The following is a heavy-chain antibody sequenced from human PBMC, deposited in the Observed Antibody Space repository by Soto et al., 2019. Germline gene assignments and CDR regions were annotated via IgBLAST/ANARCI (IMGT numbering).Heavy chain of an antibody. CDR3: ARGQQWLNSWWFDP. Sequence: QVQLVESGGGVVQPGRSLRLSCAASGFTFSSYGMHWVRQAPGKGLEWVAVIWYDGSNKYYADSVKGRFTISRDNSKNTLYLQMNSLRAEDTAVYYCARGQQWLNSWWFDPWGQGTLVTVSS. CDR1: GFTFSSYG. J-gene: IGHJ5*02. V-gene: IGHV3-33*01. D-gene: IGHD6-19*01. CDR2: IWYDGSNK.